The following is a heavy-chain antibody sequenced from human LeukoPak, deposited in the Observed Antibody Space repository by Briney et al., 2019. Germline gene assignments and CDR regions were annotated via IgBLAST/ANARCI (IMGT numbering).Heavy chain of an antibody. Sequence: ASVKVSCKASGYTFTSYYMHWVRQAPGQGLEWMGWINPNSGGTNYAQKFQGRVTMTRDTSISTAYMELSRLRSDDTAVYYCARVGPLRSDDAFDIWGQGTMVTVSS. J-gene: IGHJ3*02. CDR3: ARVGPLRSDDAFDI. CDR2: INPNSGGT. CDR1: GYTFTSYY. D-gene: IGHD3-10*01. V-gene: IGHV1-2*02.